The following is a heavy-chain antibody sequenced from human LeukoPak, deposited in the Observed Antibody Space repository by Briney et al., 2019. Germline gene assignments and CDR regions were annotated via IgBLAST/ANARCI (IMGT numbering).Heavy chain of an antibody. D-gene: IGHD3-3*01. CDR2: ISGSGGST. V-gene: IGHV3-23*01. J-gene: IGHJ4*02. CDR1: GFTFSSYA. CDR3: AKDAIFGVVITQHVDY. Sequence: GGSLRLSCAASGFTFSSYAMSWVRQAPGKGLEWVSAISGSGGSTYYAGSVKGRFTISRENSKNTLYLQMNSLRAEDTAVYYCAKDAIFGVVITQHVDYWGQGTLVTVSS.